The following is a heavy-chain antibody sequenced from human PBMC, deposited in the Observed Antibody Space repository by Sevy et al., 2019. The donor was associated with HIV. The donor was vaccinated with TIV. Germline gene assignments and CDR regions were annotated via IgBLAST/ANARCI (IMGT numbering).Heavy chain of an antibody. Sequence: KQSQTLSLTCAISGDNVSSSSSAWNWIRQSPSRGLEWLGRTYYRSQWFADYASSVKGRMAINSDTSKNQFSLHLSSVTPDDTAVYYCARVFSDTWVDPFDYWGQGTLVTVSS. J-gene: IGHJ4*02. CDR2: TYYRSQWFA. D-gene: IGHD1-26*01. V-gene: IGHV6-1*01. CDR1: GDNVSSSSSA. CDR3: ARVFSDTWVDPFDY.